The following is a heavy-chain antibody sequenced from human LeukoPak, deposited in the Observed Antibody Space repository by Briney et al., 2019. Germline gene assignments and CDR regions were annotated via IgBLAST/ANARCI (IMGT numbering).Heavy chain of an antibody. CDR3: ARGRRGVIGPFDY. Sequence: PGRSLRLSCAASGFTFSSYGMHWVRQAPGKGLEWVAVIWYDGSNKYYADSVKGRFTISRDNSKNTLYLQMNSLRAEDTAVYYCARGRRGVIGPFDYWGQGTLVTVSS. CDR1: GFTFSSYG. CDR2: IWYDGSNK. J-gene: IGHJ4*02. V-gene: IGHV3-33*01. D-gene: IGHD3-16*02.